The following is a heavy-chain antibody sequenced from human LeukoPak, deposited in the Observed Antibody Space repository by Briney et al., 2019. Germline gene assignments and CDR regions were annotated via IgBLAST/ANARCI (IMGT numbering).Heavy chain of an antibody. CDR1: GFTFSSYA. Sequence: GSLRLSCAASGFTFSSYAMSWVRQAPGKGLEWVSGISGRGGSTYYADSVKGRFTISRDNAQNSLYLLMNSLRDEDTAVYYCARETGYAFDIWGQGTVVTVSS. CDR3: ARETGYAFDI. CDR2: ISGRGGST. V-gene: IGHV3-23*01. J-gene: IGHJ3*02.